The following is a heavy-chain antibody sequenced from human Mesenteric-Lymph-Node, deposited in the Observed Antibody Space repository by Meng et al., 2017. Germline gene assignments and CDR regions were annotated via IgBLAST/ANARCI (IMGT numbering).Heavy chain of an antibody. CDR3: ARGRMRYYYGSGLCY. CDR2: IIPIFGTA. D-gene: IGHD3-10*01. CDR1: GGTFSSYA. Sequence: SVKVSCKASGGTFSSYAISWVRQAPGQGLEWMGGIIPIFGTANYAQKFQGRVTITADKSTSTAYMELSSLRSEDTAVYYCARGRMRYYYGSGLCYWGQGTLVTVSS. J-gene: IGHJ4*02. V-gene: IGHV1-69*06.